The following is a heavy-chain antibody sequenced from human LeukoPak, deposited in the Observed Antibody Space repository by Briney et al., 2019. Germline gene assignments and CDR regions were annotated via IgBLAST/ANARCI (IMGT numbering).Heavy chain of an antibody. CDR2: TYYRSKWYY. CDR3: AQSYSARLGPESYYYFYVDV. V-gene: IGHV6-1*01. D-gene: IGHD3-16*01. Sequence: QTLSLTCAISGDSVSSNSAAWNWIRQSPSRGLEWLGRTYYRSKWYYDYATSVKGRITINPDTSKNQFSLQLSSVTSEDAAVYYCAQSYSARLGPESYYYFYVDVWGKGTTITVSS. J-gene: IGHJ6*03. CDR1: GDSVSSNSAA.